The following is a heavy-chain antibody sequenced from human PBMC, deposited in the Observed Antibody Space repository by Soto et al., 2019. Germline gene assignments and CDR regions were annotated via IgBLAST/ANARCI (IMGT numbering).Heavy chain of an antibody. CDR2: INHSGST. D-gene: IGHD3-9*01. J-gene: IGHJ4*02. V-gene: IGHV4-34*01. Sequence: SETLSLTCAVYGGSFSGYYWSWIRQPPGRGLEWIGEINHSGSTNYRPSLKSRVTISVDTSKNQFSLKLNSVTATDTAVYYCVGAGPYYDVLSGYYHDFWGQGTRVS. CDR3: VGAGPYYDVLSGYYHDF. CDR1: GGSFSGYY.